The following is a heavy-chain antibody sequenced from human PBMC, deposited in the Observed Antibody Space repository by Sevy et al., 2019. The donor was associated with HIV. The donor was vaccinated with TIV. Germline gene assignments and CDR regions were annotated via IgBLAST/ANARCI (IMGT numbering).Heavy chain of an antibody. CDR1: GYTFAAYY. CDR2: IYPNGGDT. D-gene: IGHD3-3*01. CDR3: ARGKREEWLLYLDN. J-gene: IGHJ4*02. V-gene: IGHV1-2*02. Sequence: ASVKVPSKTSGYTFAAYYIHWVRQAPGQGPEWLGWIYPNGGDTTFAQKFQGRVTVTMSTSINTVYMELNRLRSDDTAVYYCARGKREEWLLYLDNWGQGTLVTVSS.